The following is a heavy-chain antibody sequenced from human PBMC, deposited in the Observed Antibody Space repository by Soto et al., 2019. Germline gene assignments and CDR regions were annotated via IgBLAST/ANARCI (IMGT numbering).Heavy chain of an antibody. CDR2: ISGSGGNT. V-gene: IGHV3-23*01. D-gene: IGHD6-13*01. J-gene: IGHJ6*03. CDR1: GFTFSSYA. CDR3: AKDGQQSHYYYYYMDV. Sequence: EVQLLESGGGLVQPGGSLRLSCAASGFTFSSYAMSWVRQAPGMGLEWVSAISGSGGNTYYADSVKGRFTISRDNSENTLYLQMNSLRAEDTAVYYCAKDGQQSHYYYYYMDVWGKGTTVTVSS.